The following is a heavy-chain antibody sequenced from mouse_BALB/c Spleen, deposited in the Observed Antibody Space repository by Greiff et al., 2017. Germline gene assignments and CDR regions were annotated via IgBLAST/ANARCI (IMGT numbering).Heavy chain of an antibody. CDR1: GYTFTSYW. D-gene: IGHD2-10*01. CDR3: ARSAYSDFDY. CDR2: INPSTGYT. Sequence: VQLQQSGAELAKPGASVKMSCKASGYTFTSYWMHWVKQRPGQGLEWIGYINPSTGYTEYNQKFKDKATLTADKSSSTAYMQLSSLTSEDSAVYYCARSAYSDFDYWGQGTTLTVSS. V-gene: IGHV1-7*01. J-gene: IGHJ2*01.